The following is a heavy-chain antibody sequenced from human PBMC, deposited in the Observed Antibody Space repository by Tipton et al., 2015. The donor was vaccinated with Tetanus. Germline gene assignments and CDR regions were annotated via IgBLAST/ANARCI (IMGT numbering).Heavy chain of an antibody. J-gene: IGHJ3*02. CDR3: SRGGWLKASYAFDI. Sequence: GLVKPSETLSLTCTVSGGSINSYYWSWIRQPPGKGLEWIGYIYYSGSTNYNPSLRSRVTISVDTSKNQFSLKLSSVTAADTAVDYCSRGGWLKASYAFDIWGQGTLVTVSS. CDR1: GGSINSYY. D-gene: IGHD5-12*01. CDR2: IYYSGST. V-gene: IGHV4-59*01.